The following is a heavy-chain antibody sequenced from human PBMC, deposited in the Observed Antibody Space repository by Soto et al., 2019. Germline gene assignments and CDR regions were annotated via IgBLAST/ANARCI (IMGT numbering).Heavy chain of an antibody. CDR3: AAALWFGELLNAFDI. CDR2: IVVGSGNT. Sequence: GASVKVSCKASGFTSTSSAMQWVRQARGQRLEWIGWIVVGSGNTNYAQKFQERVTITRDMSTSTAYMELSSLRSEDTAVYYCAAALWFGELLNAFDIWGQGAMVTVSS. J-gene: IGHJ3*02. D-gene: IGHD3-10*01. CDR1: GFTSTSSA. V-gene: IGHV1-58*02.